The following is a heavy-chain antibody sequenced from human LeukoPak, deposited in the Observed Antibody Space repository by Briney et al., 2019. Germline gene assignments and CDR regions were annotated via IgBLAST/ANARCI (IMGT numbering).Heavy chain of an antibody. V-gene: IGHV4-59*01. CDR2: IYYSGST. D-gene: IGHD3-22*01. CDR3: ARARDDSSGYTFDY. J-gene: IGHJ4*02. CDR1: GGSISSYY. Sequence: SETLSLTCTVSGGSISSYYWSWIRQPPGKGLECIGYIYYSGSTNYNPSLKSRVTISVDTSKNQFSLKLSSVTAADTAVYYCARARDDSSGYTFDYWGQGTLVTVSS.